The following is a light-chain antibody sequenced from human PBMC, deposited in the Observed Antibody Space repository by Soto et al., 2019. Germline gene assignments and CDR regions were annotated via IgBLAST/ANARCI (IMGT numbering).Light chain of an antibody. CDR1: ESIGIY. CDR2: AAS. CDR3: QESYSTS. Sequence: DVQMTQTPTSLSASVGDRVSITCRASESIGIYLNWYQQKPGKVPNLLIYAASSVFEGVPSRFSGSGSGTDFTLTISSLQPEDIATYYCQESYSTSFGQGTKVDIK. J-gene: IGKJ1*01. V-gene: IGKV1-39*01.